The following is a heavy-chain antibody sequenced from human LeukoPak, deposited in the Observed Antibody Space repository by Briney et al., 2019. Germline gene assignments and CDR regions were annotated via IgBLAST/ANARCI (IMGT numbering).Heavy chain of an antibody. CDR3: ARGDGYNYATGDY. Sequence: ASVKVSCKASGGTFSSYAISWVRQAPGQGLEWMGGIIPIFGTANYAHKFQGRVTITTDESTSTAYMELSSLRSEDTAVYYCARGDGYNYATGDYWGQGTLVTVSS. D-gene: IGHD5-24*01. V-gene: IGHV1-69*05. CDR1: GGTFSSYA. J-gene: IGHJ4*02. CDR2: IIPIFGTA.